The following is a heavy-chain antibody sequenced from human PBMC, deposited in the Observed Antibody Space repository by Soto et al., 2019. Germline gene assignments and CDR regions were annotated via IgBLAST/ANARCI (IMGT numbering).Heavy chain of an antibody. CDR3: ARDGIINIWPYYYGMDV. D-gene: IGHD3-9*01. V-gene: IGHV1-69*13. CDR2: IIPIVGPA. Sequence: SVKVSCKTSGGTFSRYAISWVRQAPGQGLEWMGGIIPIVGPANYAQKFHGRVTITADESTSTVYMELSSLTSEDTAVYYCARDGIINIWPYYYGMDVWGQGTTVTVSS. J-gene: IGHJ6*02. CDR1: GGTFSRYA.